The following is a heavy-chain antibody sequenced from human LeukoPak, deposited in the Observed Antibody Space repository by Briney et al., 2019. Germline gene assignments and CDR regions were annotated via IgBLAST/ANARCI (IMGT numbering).Heavy chain of an antibody. CDR1: GGTFSSYA. V-gene: IGHV1-69*05. CDR3: ARDDYYDSSGSRAGAFDI. Sequence: ASVKVSCKASGGTFSSYAISWVRQAPGQGLEWMGGIIPIFGTANYAQKFQGRVTITTDESTSTAYMELSSLRSEDTAVYYCARDDYYDSSGSRAGAFDIWGQGTMVTVSS. J-gene: IGHJ3*02. CDR2: IIPIFGTA. D-gene: IGHD3-22*01.